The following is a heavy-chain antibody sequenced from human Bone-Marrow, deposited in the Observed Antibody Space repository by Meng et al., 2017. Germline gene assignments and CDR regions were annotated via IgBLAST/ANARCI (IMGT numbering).Heavy chain of an antibody. CDR1: YFPFRDKG. J-gene: IGHJ5*02. V-gene: IGHV3-30*02. CDR3: TKDPVDL. Sequence: AELEGGGDAVEGPWATVRFSVTGYYFPFRDKGRGQGLQCTGRRLVWVAFTSYEEDNKYNAASVRGRFTSTRDKYKNTLDLHMNSLSTEDTAVYYCTKDPVDLWGQGTLVTVSS. CDR2: TSYEEDNK.